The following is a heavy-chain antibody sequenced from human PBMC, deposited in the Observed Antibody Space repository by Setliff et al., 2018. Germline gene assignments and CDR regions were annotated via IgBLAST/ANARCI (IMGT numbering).Heavy chain of an antibody. Sequence: PGESLKISCKGSGYSFTSYWIGWVRQMPGKGLEWMGIIYPGDSDTRYSPSFHGQVTTSADKSISTAYLQWSSLKASDTAMYYCARQTIFGSDAFDIWGQGTMVTVSS. CDR1: GYSFTSYW. V-gene: IGHV5-51*01. CDR3: ARQTIFGSDAFDI. J-gene: IGHJ3*02. D-gene: IGHD3-3*01. CDR2: IYPGDSDT.